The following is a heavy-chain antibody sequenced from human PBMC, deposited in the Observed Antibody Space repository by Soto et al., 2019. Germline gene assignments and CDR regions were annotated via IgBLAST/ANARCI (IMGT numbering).Heavy chain of an antibody. Sequence: GGSLRLSCAASGFTVSSNYMSWVRQAPGKGLEWVSVIYSGGSKYYEDSVKGRFTISRDNSKNTLYLQMNSLRAEDTAVYYCARATSGFWGGYYHYYYYGMDVWGQGTTVTVSS. D-gene: IGHD3-3*01. V-gene: IGHV3-53*01. J-gene: IGHJ6*02. CDR2: IYSGGSK. CDR1: GFTVSSNY. CDR3: ARATSGFWGGYYHYYYYGMDV.